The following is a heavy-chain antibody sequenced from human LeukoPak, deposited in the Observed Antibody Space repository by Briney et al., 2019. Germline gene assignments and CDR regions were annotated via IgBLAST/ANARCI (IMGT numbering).Heavy chain of an antibody. CDR2: ISYDGSNK. V-gene: IGHV3-30*18. CDR1: GFTFSSYG. D-gene: IGHD7-27*01. Sequence: GRSLRLSCAASGFTFSSYGMHWIRQAPGKGLEWVAVISYDGSNKYYADSVKGRFTISRDSSKNTLFLQMNSLRAEDTAVYYCAKKRGTGLQRFIDYWGQGTLVTVSS. CDR3: AKKRGTGLQRFIDY. J-gene: IGHJ4*02.